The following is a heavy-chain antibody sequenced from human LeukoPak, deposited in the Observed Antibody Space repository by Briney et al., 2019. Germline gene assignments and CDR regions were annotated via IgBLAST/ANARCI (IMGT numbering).Heavy chain of an antibody. CDR2: ISYDGSNK. CDR3: ARAAEDGYDSQFDY. J-gene: IGHJ4*02. D-gene: IGHD5-12*01. CDR1: GFTFSSYA. Sequence: GGSLRLSCAASGFTFSSYAMSWVRQAPGKGLEWVAVISYDGSNKYYADSVKGRFTISRDNSKNTLYLQMNSLRAEDTAVYYCARAAEDGYDSQFDYWGQGTLVTVSS. V-gene: IGHV3-30*04.